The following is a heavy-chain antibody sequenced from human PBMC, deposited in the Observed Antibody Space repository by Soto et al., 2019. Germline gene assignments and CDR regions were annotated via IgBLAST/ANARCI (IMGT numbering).Heavy chain of an antibody. CDR1: SFSVSSGCYF. Sequence: SETXSLTCTVSSFSVSSGCYFGSWIRQLPGKGLEWIGYIYHTGSTFYNPSLKSRVTISLDTSKSHFSLRLTSVTAADTAMYFCEGFRASYMFGYWGQGTLVTVSS. V-gene: IGHV4-31*03. J-gene: IGHJ4*02. D-gene: IGHD3-10*01. CDR3: EGFRASYMFGY. CDR2: IYHTGST.